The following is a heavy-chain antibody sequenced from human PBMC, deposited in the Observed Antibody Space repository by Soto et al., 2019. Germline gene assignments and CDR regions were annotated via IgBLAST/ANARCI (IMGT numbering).Heavy chain of an antibody. Sequence: QVHLVQSGADGRKSGSSVRVSCTASGGGTLSNDAISWVRQAPGQGLEWLGRISPFFGTTDYSQSFQGRLTMTADASTGTVYMDLRRLKSDDAAVYYCAREVVTETTWGSFDSWGQGTLVTVSS. CDR3: AREVVTETTWGSFDS. CDR1: GGGTLSNDA. V-gene: IGHV1-69*01. CDR2: ISPFFGTT. J-gene: IGHJ4*02. D-gene: IGHD2-21*02.